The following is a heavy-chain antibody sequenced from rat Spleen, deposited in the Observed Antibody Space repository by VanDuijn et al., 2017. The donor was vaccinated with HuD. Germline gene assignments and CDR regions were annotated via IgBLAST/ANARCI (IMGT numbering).Heavy chain of an antibody. J-gene: IGHJ3*01. D-gene: IGHD1-4*01. Sequence: QVQVKESGPGLVQPSQTLSLTCTVSGFSLTSNGVSWVRQTPGKGLELIAAISSGGSTYYNSALKSRLSISRDTSKSQVFLKMNSLQTEDTAIYFCIRESLPGYNSHWFVYWGQGTLVTVSS. CDR2: ISSGGST. V-gene: IGHV2S12*01. CDR1: GFSLTSNG. CDR3: IRESLPGYNSHWFVY.